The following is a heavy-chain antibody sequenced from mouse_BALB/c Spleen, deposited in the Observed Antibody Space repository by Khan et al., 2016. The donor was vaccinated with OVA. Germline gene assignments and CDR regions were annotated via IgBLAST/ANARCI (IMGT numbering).Heavy chain of an antibody. J-gene: IGHJ3*01. V-gene: IGHV1S135*01. Sequence: MQLEESGPELMKPGASVKISCKASGYSFTSYYIHWVMQRHGESLEWIGYIDPFSGGSTYNQKFKVKATLTVDKSSSTAYIHLSNLTSEDSAVYYGTRHGYVAWFTYWGQGTLVTVSA. CDR1: GYSFTSYY. CDR3: TRHGYVAWFTY. D-gene: IGHD2-2*01. CDR2: IDPFSGGS.